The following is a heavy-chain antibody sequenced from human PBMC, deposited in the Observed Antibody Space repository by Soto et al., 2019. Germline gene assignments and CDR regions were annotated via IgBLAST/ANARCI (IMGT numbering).Heavy chain of an antibody. CDR2: IYYSGST. J-gene: IGHJ4*02. D-gene: IGHD4-17*01. V-gene: IGHV4-59*08. CDR3: ARHADYGDYAFDY. CDR1: GGSISSYY. Sequence: QVQLQESGPGLVKPSETLSLTCTVSGGSISSYYWSWIRQPPGKGLEWIGYIYYSGSTNYNPSLKSRVTISVAPSKNQFSLKLSSVTAADTAVYYCARHADYGDYAFDYWGQGTLVTVSS.